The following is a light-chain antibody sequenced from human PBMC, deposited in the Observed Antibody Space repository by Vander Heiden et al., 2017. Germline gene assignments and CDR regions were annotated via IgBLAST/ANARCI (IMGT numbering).Light chain of an antibody. CDR2: EVS. CDR3: GSYTSSSSVV. Sequence: ITISCTGTSSDVGGYNYVSWYQQHPGKAPKLMIYEVSNRPSGVSNRFSGSKSGNTASLTISGLQAEDEADYYCGSYTSSSSVVFGGGTKLTVL. CDR1: SSDVGGYNY. J-gene: IGLJ2*01. V-gene: IGLV2-14*01.